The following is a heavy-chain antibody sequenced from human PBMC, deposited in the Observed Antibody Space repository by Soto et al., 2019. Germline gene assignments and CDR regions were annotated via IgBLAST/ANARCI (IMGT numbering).Heavy chain of an antibody. J-gene: IGHJ5*02. CDR3: ARHRLETNWFDP. CDR1: GGSISSSSYY. CDR2: IYYSGST. D-gene: IGHD1-1*01. V-gene: IGHV4-39*01. Sequence: SETLSLTCTVSGGSISSSSYYWGWIRQPPGKGLEWIGSIYYSGSTYYNPSLKSRVTISVDTSKNQFSLKLSSVTAADPAVYYCARHRLETNWFDPWGQGTLVTVSS.